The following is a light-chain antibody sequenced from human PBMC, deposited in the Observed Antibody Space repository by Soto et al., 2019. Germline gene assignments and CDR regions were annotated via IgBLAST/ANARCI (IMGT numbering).Light chain of an antibody. V-gene: IGKV1-33*01. Sequence: DIQMTQSPSSLSASVGDRVTITCQASQDISNYLNWYQQKPGKAPKLLIYDASNLETGVPSRVSGSGSGTDFTFTISSLQPEDIATYYCQQYDNLLTVGGGTKV. CDR2: DAS. J-gene: IGKJ4*01. CDR1: QDISNY. CDR3: QQYDNLLT.